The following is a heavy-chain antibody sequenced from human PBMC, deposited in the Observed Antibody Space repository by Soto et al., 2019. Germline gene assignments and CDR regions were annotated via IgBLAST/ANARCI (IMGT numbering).Heavy chain of an antibody. Sequence: GESLKISCKGSGYSFTSYWIGWVRQMPGKGLEWMGIIYPGDSDTRYSPSFQGQVTISADKSISTAYLQWSSLKASDTAMYHCARTGIGYCSSTSCYQDYYYYYMDVWGKGTTVTVSS. D-gene: IGHD2-2*01. CDR1: GYSFTSYW. CDR2: IYPGDSDT. V-gene: IGHV5-51*01. J-gene: IGHJ6*03. CDR3: ARTGIGYCSSTSCYQDYYYYYMDV.